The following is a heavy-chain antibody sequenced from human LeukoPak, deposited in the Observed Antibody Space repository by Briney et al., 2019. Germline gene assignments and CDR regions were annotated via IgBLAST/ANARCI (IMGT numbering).Heavy chain of an antibody. CDR2: ISAYNGNT. CDR3: AGAKGYNDY. V-gene: IGHV1-18*01. D-gene: IGHD5-24*01. CDR1: GYTFTSYG. Sequence: ASVKVSCKASGYTFTSYGISWVRQAPGQGLEWMGWISAYNGNTNYAQKLQGRVTITADESTSTAYMELSSLRSEDTAVYYCAGAKGYNDYWGQGTLVTVSS. J-gene: IGHJ4*02.